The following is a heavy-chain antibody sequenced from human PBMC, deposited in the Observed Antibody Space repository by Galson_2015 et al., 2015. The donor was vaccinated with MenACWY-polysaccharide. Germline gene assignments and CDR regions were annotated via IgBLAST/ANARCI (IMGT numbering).Heavy chain of an antibody. D-gene: IGHD6-19*01. V-gene: IGHV1-2*02. Sequence: SVKVSCKASGYTFTDCYIHWVRQAPGQGLEWMGWINPNGGGTHYEQKYQARVTMTRDTSINTAYMELSRLSSDDTAVYYCTRGGGRYYVDYWGQGTLVTASS. CDR2: INPNGGGT. J-gene: IGHJ4*02. CDR3: TRGGGRYYVDY. CDR1: GYTFTDCY.